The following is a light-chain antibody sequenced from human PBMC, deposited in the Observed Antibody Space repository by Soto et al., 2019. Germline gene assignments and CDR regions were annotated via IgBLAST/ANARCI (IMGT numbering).Light chain of an antibody. CDR3: HQLNRYPT. V-gene: IGKV1-9*01. J-gene: IGKJ4*01. Sequence: IQVTQSPSSLSASVGDRITITCRASQDMSTYLAWYQQKPGKAPTLLIYAAYTLQSGVPSRFSGGGSGTDFTLTISSLQPEDFATYYCHQLNRYPTFGGGTKVEIK. CDR1: QDMSTY. CDR2: AAY.